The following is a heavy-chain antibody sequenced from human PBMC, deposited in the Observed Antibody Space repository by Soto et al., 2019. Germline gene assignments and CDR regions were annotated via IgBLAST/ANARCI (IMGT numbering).Heavy chain of an antibody. CDR3: AKDRVAYYYDSSGYYYEVYYYYGMDV. CDR1: GFTFSSYA. Sequence: EVQLLESGGGLVQPGGSLRLSCAASGFTFSSYAMSWVRQAPGKGLEWVSAISGSGGSTYYADSVKGRFTISRDNSKNTLYLQMNSLRAEDTAVYYCAKDRVAYYYDSSGYYYEVYYYYGMDVWGQGTTVTVSS. J-gene: IGHJ6*02. V-gene: IGHV3-23*01. D-gene: IGHD3-22*01. CDR2: ISGSGGST.